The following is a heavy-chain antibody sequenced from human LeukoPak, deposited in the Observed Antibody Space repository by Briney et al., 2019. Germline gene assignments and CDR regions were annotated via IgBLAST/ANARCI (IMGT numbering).Heavy chain of an antibody. V-gene: IGHV3-7*01. Sequence: GGSLRLSCAASGFTFSDYWMTWVRQVPGRGLQWVANINRDGNDKYYVDSVEGRFTISRDNAKRSLYLQLDCLRGEDTAIYYCARVGAWELQRVFDNWGQGTLVTVSS. CDR1: GFTFSDYW. D-gene: IGHD1-26*01. J-gene: IGHJ4*02. CDR3: ARVGAWELQRVFDN. CDR2: INRDGNDK.